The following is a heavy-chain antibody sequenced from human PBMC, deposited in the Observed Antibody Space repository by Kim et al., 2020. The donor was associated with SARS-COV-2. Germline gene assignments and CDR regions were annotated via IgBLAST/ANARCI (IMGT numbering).Heavy chain of an antibody. CDR3: ARGFQSAFDL. V-gene: IGHV3-11*06. J-gene: IGHJ3*01. Sequence: TNYAASLRGRFTISINNARNSVYLQMNSLGDEDSGIYYCARGFQSAFDLWGQGTLVTVSS. CDR2: T.